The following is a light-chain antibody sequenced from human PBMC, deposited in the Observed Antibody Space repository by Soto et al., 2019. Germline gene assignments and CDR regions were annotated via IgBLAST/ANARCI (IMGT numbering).Light chain of an antibody. V-gene: IGKV1-5*03. CDR1: QSLRNW. Sequence: DIQMTQSPSTLSASVGDRVTITCRASQSLRNWLAWYQQKPGKAPKLLLYKAYSLESGVPSRFSGSGSGAEFTLTINGLQPDDFATYYCQQYDTHSWTFGQGTKVEIK. CDR3: QQYDTHSWT. J-gene: IGKJ1*01. CDR2: KAY.